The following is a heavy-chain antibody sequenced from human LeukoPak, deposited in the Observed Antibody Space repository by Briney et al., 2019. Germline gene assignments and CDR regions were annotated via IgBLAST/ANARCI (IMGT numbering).Heavy chain of an antibody. CDR2: INPSGGST. CDR1: GYTFTGYY. Sequence: ASVTVSFMASGYTFTGYYMHWVRQAPGKGLAWMGIINPSGGSTSYAQKFQGRVTMTRDTSTSTVYMELSSLRSEDTDVYYCARYHAQTYYYDSSGYYSYWGQGTLVTVSS. CDR3: ARYHAQTYYYDSSGYYSY. V-gene: IGHV1-46*01. J-gene: IGHJ4*02. D-gene: IGHD3-22*01.